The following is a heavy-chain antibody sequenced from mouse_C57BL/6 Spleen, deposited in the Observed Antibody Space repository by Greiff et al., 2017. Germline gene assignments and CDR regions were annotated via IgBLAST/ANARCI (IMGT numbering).Heavy chain of an antibody. Sequence: EVKVEESGGGLVQPGGSMKLSCAASGFTFSDAWMDWVRQSPEKGLEWVAEIRNKANNHATYYAESVKGRFNISRDDSKSSVYLQMNSLRAEDTGIYYCTGGKNWDVYFDYWGQGTTLTVSS. V-gene: IGHV6-6*01. D-gene: IGHD4-1*01. CDR3: TGGKNWDVYFDY. CDR1: GFTFSDAW. CDR2: IRNKANNHAT. J-gene: IGHJ2*01.